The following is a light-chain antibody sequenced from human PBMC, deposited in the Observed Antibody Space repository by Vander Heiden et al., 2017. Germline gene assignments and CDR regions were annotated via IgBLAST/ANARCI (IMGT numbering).Light chain of an antibody. CDR3: QQDGSSPPYT. CDR2: GAS. V-gene: IGKV3-20*01. CDR1: QSVSSSY. Sequence: IVLTQSPGTLSLSPGERATLSCRASQSVSSSYLAWYQQKPGQAPRLLIYGASSRATGIPDRFSGSGSGTDFTLTMSRLEPEDFAVYYCQQDGSSPPYTFGQGSKLEIK. J-gene: IGKJ2*01.